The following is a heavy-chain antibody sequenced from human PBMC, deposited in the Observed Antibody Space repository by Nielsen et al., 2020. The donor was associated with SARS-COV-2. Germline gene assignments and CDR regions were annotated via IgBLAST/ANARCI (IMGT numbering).Heavy chain of an antibody. CDR3: AKDRAIFMIYIATGGPDS. Sequence: WIRQPPGKGLVWVSRINSDGSSTSYADSVKGRFTISRDFSKSTLHLQMNSLRTEDTAIYYCAKDRAIFMIYIATGGPDSWGQGTLVTVSS. CDR2: INSDGSST. V-gene: IGHV3-74*01. J-gene: IGHJ4*02. D-gene: IGHD3/OR15-3a*01.